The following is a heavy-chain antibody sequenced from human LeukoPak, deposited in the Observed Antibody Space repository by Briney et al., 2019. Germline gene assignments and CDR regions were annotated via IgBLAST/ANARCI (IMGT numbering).Heavy chain of an antibody. CDR3: ARDLSLRILEWYYCMDV. CDR2: ISSSSSYI. V-gene: IGHV3-21*01. D-gene: IGHD3-3*01. Sequence: GGSLRLSCAASGFTFSSYSMNWVRQAPGKGLEWVSSISSSSSYIYYADSVKGRFTISRDNAKNSLYLQMNSLRAEDTAVYYCARDLSLRILEWYYCMDVWGKGTTVTVSS. CDR1: GFTFSSYS. J-gene: IGHJ6*03.